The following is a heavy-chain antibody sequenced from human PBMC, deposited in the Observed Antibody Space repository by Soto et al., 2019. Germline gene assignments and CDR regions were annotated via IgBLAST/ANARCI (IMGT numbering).Heavy chain of an antibody. V-gene: IGHV1-3*01. J-gene: IGHJ5*02. Sequence: ASVKVSCKASGYTFTSYGIHWVRQAPGQRLEWMGWINAANGDTKYSPKFQGRVTMTGDTSASTAYMELSSLRSEDTAVYYCVRRHVSATGIDCIDPWVQGTLVTGST. CDR2: INAANGDT. D-gene: IGHD6-13*01. CDR3: VRRHVSATGIDCIDP. CDR1: GYTFTSYG.